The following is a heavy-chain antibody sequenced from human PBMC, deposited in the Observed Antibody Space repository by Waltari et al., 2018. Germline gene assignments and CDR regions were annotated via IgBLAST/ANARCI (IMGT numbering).Heavy chain of an antibody. CDR2: MNPNSGNK. Sequence: QVQLVQSGAEVKKPGASVKVSCQASGYTFTRYDIHWVRQANGQGLEWMGWMNPNSGNKGYAQKVQGRVTITRNTSISTAYMELSSLRSEDTAVYYCARGTAAGDYWGQGTLVTVSS. CDR1: GYTFTRYD. V-gene: IGHV1-8*03. D-gene: IGHD6-13*01. CDR3: ARGTAAGDY. J-gene: IGHJ4*02.